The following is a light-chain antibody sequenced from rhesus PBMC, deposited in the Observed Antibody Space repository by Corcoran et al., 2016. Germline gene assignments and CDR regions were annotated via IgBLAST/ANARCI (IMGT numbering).Light chain of an antibody. CDR2: KAP. Sequence: DIQMTQSPFSLSASVGERVTITCRASENVNNYLNWYQQKPGKAPKLLIYKAPTLQSGVPSRISGSGSWTDYNFPISSLQPEDVATYYCQHVYGIPWTFDQGTKVEIK. V-gene: IGKV1-74*01. CDR1: ENVNNY. J-gene: IGKJ1*01. CDR3: QHVYGIPWT.